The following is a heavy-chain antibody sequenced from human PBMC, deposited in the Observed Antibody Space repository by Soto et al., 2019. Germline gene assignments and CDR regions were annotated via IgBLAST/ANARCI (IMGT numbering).Heavy chain of an antibody. J-gene: IGHJ4*02. CDR1: GFTFKSFA. CDR3: AKDLYSGSYSSYYFHH. D-gene: IGHD1-26*01. CDR2: ISDDGSNQ. Sequence: GGSLRLSCAASGFTFKSFAMHWVRQAPGKGLEWVAFISDDGSNQYFADSVTGRCTISRDNSENTVSLQIDSLRPGDTAVYYCAKDLYSGSYSSYYFHHWGQGILVTVSS. V-gene: IGHV3-30*18.